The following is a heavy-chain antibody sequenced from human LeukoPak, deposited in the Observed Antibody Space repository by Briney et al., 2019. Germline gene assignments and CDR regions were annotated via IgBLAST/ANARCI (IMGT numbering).Heavy chain of an antibody. CDR2: VYYSGST. D-gene: IGHD6-13*01. V-gene: IGHV4-59*08. CDR1: GGSISSDY. CDR3: ARVSLALGGQQGGFDY. J-gene: IGHJ4*02. Sequence: SETLSLTCSVAGGSISSDYWNWIRQPPGKGLEWIGYVYYSGSTNYNPSLKSRVTISVDTSKKQFSLKLSSVTAADTAVYYCARVSLALGGQQGGFDYWGQGTLVTVSS.